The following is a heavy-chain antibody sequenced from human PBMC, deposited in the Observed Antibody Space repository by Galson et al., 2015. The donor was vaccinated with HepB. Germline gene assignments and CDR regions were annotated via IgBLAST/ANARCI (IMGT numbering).Heavy chain of an antibody. Sequence: SLRLSCAASGFTFSSYAMSWVRQAPRKGLEWVSAISGSDAVTYYADSMQGRFTISRDNSKNTVTLQMNSLRAEDTAVYYCAKWGIWGVFEYWGQGILVTVSS. D-gene: IGHD3-16*01. CDR2: ISGSDAVT. CDR1: GFTFSSYA. V-gene: IGHV3-23*01. CDR3: AKWGIWGVFEY. J-gene: IGHJ4*02.